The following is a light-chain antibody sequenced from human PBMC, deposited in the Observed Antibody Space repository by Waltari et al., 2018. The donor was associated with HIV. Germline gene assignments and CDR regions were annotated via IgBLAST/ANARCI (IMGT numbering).Light chain of an antibody. CDR2: DND. V-gene: IGLV1-47*01. CDR3: ASYDLDMSNLL. J-gene: IGLJ2*01. CDR1: DSNLGRDY. Sequence: QSVLTQPPSASGTAGQRVTISCSGSDSNLGRDYIYWYQQVPGAAPRLLIYDNDQRPSGVPARFSGSKSGTSGSLVISGLRSEDEANYYCASYDLDMSNLLFGGGTAVTVL.